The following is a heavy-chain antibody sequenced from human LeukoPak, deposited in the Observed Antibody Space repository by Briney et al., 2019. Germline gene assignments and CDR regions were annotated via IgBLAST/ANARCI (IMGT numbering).Heavy chain of an antibody. CDR1: GFTFSSYG. D-gene: IGHD1-14*01. CDR3: AKDSHSARVKHPQPLDY. CDR2: ISYDGSNK. J-gene: IGHJ4*02. V-gene: IGHV3-30*18. Sequence: GGSLRLSCAASGFTFSSYGMHWVRQAPGKGLEWVAVISYDGSNKYYADSVKGRFTISRDNSKNTLYLQMNSLRAEDTAVYYCAKDSHSARVKHPQPLDYWGQGTLVTVSS.